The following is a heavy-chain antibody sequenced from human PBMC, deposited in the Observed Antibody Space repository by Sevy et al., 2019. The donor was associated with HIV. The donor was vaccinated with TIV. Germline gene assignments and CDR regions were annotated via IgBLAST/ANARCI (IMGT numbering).Heavy chain of an antibody. V-gene: IGHV3-30*04. CDR3: AREAVLIEGVIVSYGMDV. J-gene: IGHJ6*02. CDR1: GFSFSRSA. Sequence: VGSLRLSCAASGFSFSRSAMHWVHQAPGKELEWVAVMTYNGNKKYNGDSVKGRFTISRDDSKNTLYLQMNSLRAEDTAVYYCAREAVLIEGVIVSYGMDVWGQGTTVTVSS. CDR2: MTYNGNKK. D-gene: IGHD3-16*02.